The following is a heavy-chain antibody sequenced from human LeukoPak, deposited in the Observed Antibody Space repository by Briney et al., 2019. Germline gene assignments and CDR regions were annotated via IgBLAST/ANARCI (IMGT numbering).Heavy chain of an antibody. CDR3: ASFEYSSSSNQPFDY. D-gene: IGHD6-6*01. Sequence: GASVKVSCKASGYTFTSYGISWVRQAPGQGLEWMGWISAYNGNTNYAQKLQGRVTMTTDTSTSTAYMELRSLRSDDTAVYYCASFEYSSSSNQPFDYWGQETLVTVSS. J-gene: IGHJ4*02. CDR2: ISAYNGNT. CDR1: GYTFTSYG. V-gene: IGHV1-18*01.